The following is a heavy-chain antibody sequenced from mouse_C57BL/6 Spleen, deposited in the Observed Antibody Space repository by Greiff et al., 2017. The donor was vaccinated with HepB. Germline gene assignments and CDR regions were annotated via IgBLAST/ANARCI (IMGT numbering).Heavy chain of an antibody. D-gene: IGHD1-1*01. Sequence: QVHVKQSGAELARPGASVKLSCKASGYTFTSYGISWVKQRTGQGLEWIGEIYPRSGNTYYNEKFKGKATLTADKSSSTAYMELRSLTSEDSAVYFCARAGSSYSYFDYWGQGTTLTVSS. V-gene: IGHV1-81*01. J-gene: IGHJ2*01. CDR1: GYTFTSYG. CDR2: IYPRSGNT. CDR3: ARAGSSYSYFDY.